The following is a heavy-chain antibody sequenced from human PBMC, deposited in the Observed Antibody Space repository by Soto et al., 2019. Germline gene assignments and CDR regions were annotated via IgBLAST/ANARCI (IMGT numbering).Heavy chain of an antibody. J-gene: IGHJ5*01. D-gene: IGHD3-22*01. V-gene: IGHV3-23*01. Sequence: AGGSLRLSCAASGFAFSNYAMSWVRQAPGKGLEWVSSITSSGGSTYFADSVKGRFTISRDNSKNTLYLQLNSLRAEDTAVYYCTNGPLITGDSWGQGTLVTVSS. CDR3: TNGPLITGDS. CDR2: ITSSGGST. CDR1: GFAFSNYA.